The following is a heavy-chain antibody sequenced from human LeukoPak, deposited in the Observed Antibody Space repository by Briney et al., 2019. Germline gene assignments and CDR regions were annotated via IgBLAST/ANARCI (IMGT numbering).Heavy chain of an antibody. CDR3: ARHPDCTRTSCYVDYYGIDV. J-gene: IGHJ6*02. CDR1: GYKFTTYW. V-gene: IGHV5-51*01. D-gene: IGHD2-2*01. Sequence: HGESLKISWKGSGYKFTTYWLGWVRQIPGKGLEWIGIFNPGDSDTRYNTSFQGHVTISADNSISTAYLQWSSLKASDTAMYYCARHPDCTRTSCYVDYYGIDVWRQGTTVTVSS. CDR2: FNPGDSDT.